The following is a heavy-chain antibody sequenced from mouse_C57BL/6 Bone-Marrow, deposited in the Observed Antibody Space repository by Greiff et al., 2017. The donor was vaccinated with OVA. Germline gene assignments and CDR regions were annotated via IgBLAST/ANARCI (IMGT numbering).Heavy chain of an antibody. CDR3: ARWDSSGFLYAMDY. J-gene: IGHJ4*01. Sequence: VQLQQSGPELVKPGASVKISCKASGYTFTDYYMNWVKQSHGKSLEWIGDINPNNGGTSYNQKFKGKATLTVAKSSSTAYMELRSLTSEDSAVYYCARWDSSGFLYAMDYWGQGTSVTVSS. CDR2: INPNNGGT. V-gene: IGHV1-26*01. CDR1: GYTFTDYY. D-gene: IGHD3-2*02.